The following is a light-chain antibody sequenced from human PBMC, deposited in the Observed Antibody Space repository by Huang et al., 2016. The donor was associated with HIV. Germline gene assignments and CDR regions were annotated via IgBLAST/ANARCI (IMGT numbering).Light chain of an antibody. CDR3: QQRSNWPIT. CDR1: QSVCSY. V-gene: IGKV3-11*01. Sequence: EIVLTQSPATLSLSPGERATLSCRASQSVCSYLAWYQQKPGQAPGLLIYDASNRATGIPARFSGSGSGTDFTLTISSLEPEDLAVYYCQQRSNWPITFGQGTRLEIK. CDR2: DAS. J-gene: IGKJ5*01.